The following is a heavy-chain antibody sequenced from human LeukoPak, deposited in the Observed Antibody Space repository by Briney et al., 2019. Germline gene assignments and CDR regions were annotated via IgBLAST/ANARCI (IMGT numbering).Heavy chain of an antibody. J-gene: IGHJ6*03. CDR2: IYYSGST. CDR3: ARGGASSGWDGTPLGYYYYMDV. D-gene: IGHD6-19*01. Sequence: PSETLSLTCTVSGGSISSSSYYWGWIRQPPGKGLEWIGSIYYSGSTYYNPSLKSRVTISVDTSKNQFSLKLSSVTAADTAVYYCARGGASSGWDGTPLGYYYYMDVWGKGTTVTVSS. V-gene: IGHV4-39*01. CDR1: GGSISSSSYY.